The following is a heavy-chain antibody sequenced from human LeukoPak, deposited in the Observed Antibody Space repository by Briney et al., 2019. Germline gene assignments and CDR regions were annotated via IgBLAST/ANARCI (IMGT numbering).Heavy chain of an antibody. Sequence: SVKVSCKASGGTFSSYAISWVRQAPGQGLEWMGGIIPIFGTANYAQKFQGRVTITADKSTSTAYMELSSLRSEDTAVYYCARSRRIAAAGTGYYFDYWGQGTLVTVSS. J-gene: IGHJ4*02. CDR1: GGTFSSYA. V-gene: IGHV1-69*06. D-gene: IGHD6-13*01. CDR3: ARSRRIAAAGTGYYFDY. CDR2: IIPIFGTA.